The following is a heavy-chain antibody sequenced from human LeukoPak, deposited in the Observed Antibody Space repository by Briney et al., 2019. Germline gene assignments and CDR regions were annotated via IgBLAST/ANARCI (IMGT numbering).Heavy chain of an antibody. CDR1: GYTFTSYY. J-gene: IGHJ5*02. Sequence: ASVKVSCKASGYTFTSYYIHWVRQAPGQGLEWMGMINPSGGSASYAQKFEGRVTMTRDMSTSTVYTELSSLRAEDTAVYYCARDSKTSSLADPWGQGTLVTVSS. CDR3: ARDSKTSSLADP. CDR2: INPSGGSA. D-gene: IGHD2-2*01. V-gene: IGHV1-46*01.